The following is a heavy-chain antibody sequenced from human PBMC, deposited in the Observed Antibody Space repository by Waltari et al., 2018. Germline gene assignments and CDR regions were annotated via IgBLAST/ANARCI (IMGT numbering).Heavy chain of an antibody. CDR2: VNRAGSST. CDR1: GFTFRSYC. CDR3: VREWGYGENGLDV. Sequence: EVQLVESGGGLVQPGGSLRLSCAASGFTFRSYCMHCVRQAPGKGLVWVSQVNRAGSSTSYADSVKGRFTTSRDNAKDTLYLQMNSLRDEDTAVYYCVREWGYGENGLDVWGQGTTVTVSS. J-gene: IGHJ6*02. V-gene: IGHV3-74*01. D-gene: IGHD5-18*01.